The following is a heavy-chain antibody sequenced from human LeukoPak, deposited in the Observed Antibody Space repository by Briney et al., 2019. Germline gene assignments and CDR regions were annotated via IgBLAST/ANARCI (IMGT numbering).Heavy chain of an antibody. CDR2: LSGSGGST. CDR1: GFTFSSHA. Sequence: GSLRLSCAASGFTFSSHAMSWVRQAPGKGLEWVSSLSGSGGSTYYADSVKGRFTISRDNSKNTLYLQMNSLRAEDTAVYYCAKSFFPGGSSFTFDTWGQGTLVTVSS. CDR3: AKSFFPGGSSFTFDT. J-gene: IGHJ3*02. V-gene: IGHV3-23*01. D-gene: IGHD3-10*01.